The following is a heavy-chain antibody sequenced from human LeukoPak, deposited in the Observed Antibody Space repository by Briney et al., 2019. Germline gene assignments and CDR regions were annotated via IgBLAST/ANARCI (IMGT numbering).Heavy chain of an antibody. J-gene: IGHJ3*02. V-gene: IGHV3-30*18. CDR3: AKGGLQWLVFSDAFDI. CDR2: ISYDGSNK. Sequence: GSLRLSCAASGFTFSTYGMHWVRQAPGKGLEWVAVISYDGSNKYYADSVKGRFTISRDNSKNTLYLQMNSLRAEDTAVYYCAKGGLQWLVFSDAFDIWGQGTMVIVSS. CDR1: GFTFSTYG. D-gene: IGHD6-19*01.